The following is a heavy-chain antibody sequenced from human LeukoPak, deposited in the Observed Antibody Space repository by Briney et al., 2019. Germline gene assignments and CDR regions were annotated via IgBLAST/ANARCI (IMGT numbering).Heavy chain of an antibody. Sequence: PGGSLRLSCAASGFAFSSYGMHWVRQAPGKGLEWVAVIWYDGSNRYYADSVRGRFTISRDSAKNTLYLQMNGLRAEDTAVYYCARERSPYYFDYWGQGTLVTVSS. D-gene: IGHD5-24*01. J-gene: IGHJ4*02. CDR3: ARERSPYYFDY. V-gene: IGHV3-33*08. CDR1: GFAFSSYG. CDR2: IWYDGSNR.